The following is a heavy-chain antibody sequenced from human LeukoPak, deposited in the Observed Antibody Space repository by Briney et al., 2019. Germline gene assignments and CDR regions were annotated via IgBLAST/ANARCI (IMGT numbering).Heavy chain of an antibody. V-gene: IGHV3-23*01. CDR2: ISGSGGST. CDR1: GFTFSSYA. Sequence: GGSLRLSCAASGFTFSSYAMSWVRQAPGKGLEWVSAISGSGGSTYYADSVKGRFTISRDNSKNTLYLQMNSLRAEDTAVYYCAKERYYYDSSGYYYDYWGQGTLVTASS. CDR3: AKERYYYDSSGYYYDY. J-gene: IGHJ4*02. D-gene: IGHD3-22*01.